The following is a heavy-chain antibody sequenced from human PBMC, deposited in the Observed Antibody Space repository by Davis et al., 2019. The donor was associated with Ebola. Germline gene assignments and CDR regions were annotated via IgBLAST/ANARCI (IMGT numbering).Heavy chain of an antibody. CDR3: AKYGAAMVLRNNWFDP. J-gene: IGHJ5*02. CDR2: IYSGGST. CDR1: GFTVSSNY. V-gene: IGHV3-53*01. D-gene: IGHD5-18*01. Sequence: GGSLRLSCAASGFTVSSNYMSWVRQAPGKGLEWVSVIYSGGSTYYADSVKGRFTISRDNSKNTLYLQMNSLRAEDTAVYYCAKYGAAMVLRNNWFDPWGQGTLVTVSS.